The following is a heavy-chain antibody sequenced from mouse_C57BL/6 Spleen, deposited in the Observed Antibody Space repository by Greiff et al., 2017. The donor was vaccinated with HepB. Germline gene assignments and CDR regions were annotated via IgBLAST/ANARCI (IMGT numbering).Heavy chain of an antibody. V-gene: IGHV1-64*01. CDR3: AKTSYYSTPYYFDY. Sequence: QVQLQQPGAELVKPGASVKLSCKASGYTFTSYWMHWVKQRPGQGLEWIGMIHPNSGSTNYNEKFKSKATLTVDKSSSTAYMQRSSLTSEDSAVYYCAKTSYYSTPYYFDYWGQGTTLTVSS. CDR1: GYTFTSYW. J-gene: IGHJ2*01. D-gene: IGHD2-5*01. CDR2: IHPNSGST.